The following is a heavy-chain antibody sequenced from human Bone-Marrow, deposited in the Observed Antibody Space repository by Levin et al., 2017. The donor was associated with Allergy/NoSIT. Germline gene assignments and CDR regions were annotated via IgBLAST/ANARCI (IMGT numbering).Heavy chain of an antibody. V-gene: IGHV3-23*01. CDR1: GFTFSSYV. J-gene: IGHJ6*03. CDR3: AKYSSSSDGYQYVDV. Sequence: GGSLRLSCAASGFTFSSYVMSWVRQASGKGLEWVSGISCSGGSTYYADSVKGRFRISRDNFKSILYLQMNSLRAEDTALYYCAKYSSSSDGYQYVDVWGKGTTVSVS. CDR2: ISCSGGST. D-gene: IGHD6-6*01.